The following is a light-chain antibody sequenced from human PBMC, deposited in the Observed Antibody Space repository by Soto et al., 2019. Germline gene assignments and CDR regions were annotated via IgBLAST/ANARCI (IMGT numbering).Light chain of an antibody. Sequence: EIVWTQSPGTLSLSPGERATLSCKASQSVSSSYLAWYQQKPGQAPRLLIYGASSRATGSPDRFSGSGSGTHFTLTISRLEPEDFAVYYCHQYDSSPLTFGGGTKVEIK. V-gene: IGKV3-20*01. CDR3: HQYDSSPLT. J-gene: IGKJ4*01. CDR2: GAS. CDR1: QSVSSSY.